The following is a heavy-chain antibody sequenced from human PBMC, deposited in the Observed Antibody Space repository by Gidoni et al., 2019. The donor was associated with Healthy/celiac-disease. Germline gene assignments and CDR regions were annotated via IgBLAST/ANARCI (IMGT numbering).Heavy chain of an antibody. Sequence: EVQLVESGGGLVKPGGSLRLSFAASGFTFSSYSMNWVRQAPGKGLEWVSSISSSSSYIYYADSVKGRFTISRDNAKNSLYLQMNSLRAEDTAVYYCAREYSGSYSFDAFDIWGQGTMVTVSS. CDR1: GFTFSSYS. CDR2: ISSSSSYI. V-gene: IGHV3-21*01. CDR3: AREYSGSYSFDAFDI. D-gene: IGHD1-26*01. J-gene: IGHJ3*02.